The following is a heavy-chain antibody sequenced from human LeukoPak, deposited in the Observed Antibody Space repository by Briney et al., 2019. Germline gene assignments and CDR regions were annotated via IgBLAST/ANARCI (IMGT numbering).Heavy chain of an antibody. CDR1: GFTFSSYW. Sequence: GGSLRLSCASSGFTFSSYWMSWVRRAPGKGLEWVANINQDGSEKYYVDSVKGRFTISRDNAKNSLYLQMNSLRAEDTAVYYCARSVAVAGTLEYFDCWGQGTLVTVSS. D-gene: IGHD6-19*01. CDR3: ARSVAVAGTLEYFDC. V-gene: IGHV3-7*01. CDR2: INQDGSEK. J-gene: IGHJ4*02.